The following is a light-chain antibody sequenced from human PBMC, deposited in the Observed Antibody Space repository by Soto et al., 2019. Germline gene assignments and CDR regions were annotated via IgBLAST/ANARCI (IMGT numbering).Light chain of an antibody. Sequence: EIVLTQSPGTLSLSPGERAILSCRASQSVSGNYLAWFQQKPGQAPRLLIYGASSRANGVPDRFSGGGSGTDLDLTINGLGTEDFAVDYCQQYANSAALPFGPGKKVDI. CDR1: QSVSGNY. CDR3: QQYANSAALP. CDR2: GAS. J-gene: IGKJ3*01. V-gene: IGKV3-20*01.